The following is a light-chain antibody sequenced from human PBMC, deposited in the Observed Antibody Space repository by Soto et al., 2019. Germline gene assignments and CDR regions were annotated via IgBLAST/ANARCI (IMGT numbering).Light chain of an antibody. J-gene: IGKJ3*01. CDR3: QQSYSLFT. V-gene: IGKV1-39*01. CDR1: QSISSY. CDR2: AAS. Sequence: DIQMTQSPSSLSASVGDRVTITCRASQSISSYLNWYQQKPGKAPKLLIYAASSLQSGVPSRFSGSGSGTDFTLTISXLQPEDFATYYCQQSYSLFTFGPGTKVDIK.